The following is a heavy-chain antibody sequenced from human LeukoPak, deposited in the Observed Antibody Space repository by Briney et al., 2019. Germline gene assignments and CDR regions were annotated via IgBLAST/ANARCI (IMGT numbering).Heavy chain of an antibody. J-gene: IGHJ6*02. D-gene: IGHD6-13*01. CDR3: ARAYGEYSSSWYSSYYYAMDV. CDR2: IYYSGST. CDR1: GGSISSYY. Sequence: SETLSLTCTVSGGSISSYYWSWIRQPPGKGLEWIGYIYYSGSTNYNPSLKSRVTISVDTSKKQFSLKLRSVTAADTAVYYCARAYGEYSSSWYSSYYYAMDVWGQGTTVTVSS. V-gene: IGHV4-59*01.